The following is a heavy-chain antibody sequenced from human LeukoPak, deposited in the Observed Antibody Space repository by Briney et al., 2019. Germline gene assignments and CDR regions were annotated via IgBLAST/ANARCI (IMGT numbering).Heavy chain of an antibody. D-gene: IGHD3-22*01. CDR1: GFTFSSYW. CDR2: IKSDGST. CDR3: ARAPSEIGGYYPEYFRH. Sequence: SGGSLRPSCAASGFTFSSYWMHWVRQAPGKGLVWVSRIKSDGSTRYADSVKGRFTVSRDNAKNTVSLQMNSLRAEDTGVYYCARAPSEIGGYYPEYFRHWGQGTLVIVSS. J-gene: IGHJ1*01. V-gene: IGHV3-74*01.